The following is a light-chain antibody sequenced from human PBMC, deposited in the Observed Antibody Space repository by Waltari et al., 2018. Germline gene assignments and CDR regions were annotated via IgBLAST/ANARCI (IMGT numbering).Light chain of an antibody. CDR2: WAS. CDR1: QSLLFSSNNKNY. J-gene: IGKJ4*01. CDR3: LQYYSGVLT. V-gene: IGKV4-1*01. Sequence: DIVMTQSPDSLAVSLGERATINCKSSQSLLFSSNNKNYLAWFQQKAGQPPKLLIYWASTRESGVPDQFSGSGSGTDFTLTISSLQAEDVAVYYCLQYYSGVLTVAGGTKVEIK.